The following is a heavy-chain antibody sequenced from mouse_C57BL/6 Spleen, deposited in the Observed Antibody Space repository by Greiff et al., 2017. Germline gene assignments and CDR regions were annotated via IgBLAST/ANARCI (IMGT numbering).Heavy chain of an antibody. D-gene: IGHD4-1*01. Sequence: EVQLQQSGPELVKPGASVKISCKASGYTFTDYYMNWVKQSHGKSLEWIGDINPNNGGTSYNQKFKGKATLTVDKSSSTAYMELRSLTSEDSAVYYCARGEELGRVSWFAYWGQGTLVTVSA. J-gene: IGHJ3*01. CDR1: GYTFTDYY. CDR3: ARGEELGRVSWFAY. V-gene: IGHV1-26*01. CDR2: INPNNGGT.